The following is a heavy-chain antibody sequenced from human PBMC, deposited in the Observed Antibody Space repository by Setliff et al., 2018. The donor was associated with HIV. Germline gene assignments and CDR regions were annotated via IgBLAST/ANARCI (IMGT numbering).Heavy chain of an antibody. CDR3: ARRLPYCSRSSCYDYYFDY. D-gene: IGHD2-2*01. Sequence: GESLKISCKGSGYSFTNYWIGWVRQMPGKGLEWIGVIYPGDSAIRYSPSFQGQVSISADKSITTAYLHWSSLKASDTAMYYCARRLPYCSRSSCYDYYFDYWGQGTLVTVSS. J-gene: IGHJ4*02. V-gene: IGHV5-51*01. CDR2: IYPGDSAI. CDR1: GYSFTNYW.